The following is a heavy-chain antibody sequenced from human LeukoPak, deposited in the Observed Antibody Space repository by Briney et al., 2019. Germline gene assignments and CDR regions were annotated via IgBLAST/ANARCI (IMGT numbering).Heavy chain of an antibody. J-gene: IGHJ3*01. CDR1: GFSFSDYS. CDR2: ISSTSTYI. V-gene: IGHV3-21*01. Sequence: GGSLRLSCEASGFSFSDYSMDWVRQAPGKGLEWVSAISSTSTYIQYADSVKGRSSIPRDNAKNSLFLQMHSLRAGDTAVYYCATGAPLTTHGSLDFWGQGTMVTVSS. CDR3: ATGAPLTTHGSLDF. D-gene: IGHD4-17*01.